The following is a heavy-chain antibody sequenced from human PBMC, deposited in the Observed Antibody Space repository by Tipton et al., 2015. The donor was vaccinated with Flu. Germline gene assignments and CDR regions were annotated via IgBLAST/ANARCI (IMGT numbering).Heavy chain of an antibody. Sequence: GLVKPSQTLSLTCAISGDSVSSNSAAWHWIRQSPWRGLEWLGRTYYRSKWYNNYAVSVKSRIIINPDTSKNQFSLHLNSVTPEDTAVYYCAREGGNYGHSYGVDVWGQGTTVTVSS. V-gene: IGHV6-1*01. CDR1: GDSVSSNSAA. D-gene: IGHD1-7*01. J-gene: IGHJ6*02. CDR2: TYYRSKWYN. CDR3: AREGGNYGHSYGVDV.